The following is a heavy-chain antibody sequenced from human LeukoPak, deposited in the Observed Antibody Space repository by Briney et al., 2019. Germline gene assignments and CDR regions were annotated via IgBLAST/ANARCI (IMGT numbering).Heavy chain of an antibody. D-gene: IGHD2-8*01. J-gene: IGHJ4*02. V-gene: IGHV4-34*01. Sequence: SETLSLTCAVYGGSFSGYYWSWIRQPPGKGLEWIGEINHSGSTNYNPSLKSRVTISVDTSKNQFSLKLSSVTAADTAVYYCARVKWSQFDYWGQGTLITVSS. CDR2: INHSGST. CDR1: GGSFSGYY. CDR3: ARVKWSQFDY.